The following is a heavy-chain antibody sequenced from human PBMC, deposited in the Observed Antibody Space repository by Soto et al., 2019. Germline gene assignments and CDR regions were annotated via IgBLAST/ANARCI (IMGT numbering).Heavy chain of an antibody. J-gene: IGHJ4*02. D-gene: IGHD5-18*01. CDR2: IIPFFGTA. V-gene: IGHV1-69*12. CDR3: ARYRYGYSYFDY. Sequence: QVQLVKSGAEVKKPGSSVKVSCKASGGTFSNYAISWVQQAPGQGLEWMGGIIPFFGTANYAQKFQGRVTITADESTSTAYMELSSLRSEDTAVYHCARYRYGYSYFDYWGQGTLVTVSS. CDR1: GGTFSNYA.